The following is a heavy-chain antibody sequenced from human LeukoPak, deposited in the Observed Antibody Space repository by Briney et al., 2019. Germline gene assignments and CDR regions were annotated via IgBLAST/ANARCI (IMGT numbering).Heavy chain of an antibody. J-gene: IGHJ5*02. Sequence: SETLSLTCTVSGVSISSSISSGNYYWAWIRQPPGEGLEWIGSIHYSGSTYYNPSLKSRVTISVDTSKNQFSLRLNSVTAADTAVYYCARLMTTVTYNWFDPWGQGTLVTVSS. CDR2: IHYSGST. CDR1: GVSISSSISSGNYY. D-gene: IGHD4-17*01. V-gene: IGHV4-39*01. CDR3: ARLMTTVTYNWFDP.